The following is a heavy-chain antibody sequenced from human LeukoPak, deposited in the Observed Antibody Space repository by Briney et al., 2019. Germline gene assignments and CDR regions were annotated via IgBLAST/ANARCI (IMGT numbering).Heavy chain of an antibody. Sequence: GGSLRLSCAASGFTFSSYAMSWVRQAPGKGLEWVSAISGSGGSTYYADSVKGRFTISRDNAKNSLYLQMNSLRAEDTAVYYCARATRRQKPFDYWGQGTLVTVSS. V-gene: IGHV3-23*01. CDR2: ISGSGGST. CDR3: ARATRRQKPFDY. J-gene: IGHJ4*02. D-gene: IGHD6-25*01. CDR1: GFTFSSYA.